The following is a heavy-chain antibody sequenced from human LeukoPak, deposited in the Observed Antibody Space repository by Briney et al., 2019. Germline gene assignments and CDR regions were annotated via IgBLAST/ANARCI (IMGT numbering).Heavy chain of an antibody. D-gene: IGHD4-17*01. CDR2: IYHSGST. V-gene: IGHV4-38-2*02. Sequence: KPSETLSLTCTVSGYSISGGYYWGWIRQPPGKGLEWIGSIYHSGSTYYNPSLKSRVTISVDTSKNQFSLKLSSVTAADTAVYYCARHNYDDYVFDIWGQGTKVTVPS. CDR1: GYSISGGYY. CDR3: ARHNYDDYVFDI. J-gene: IGHJ3*02.